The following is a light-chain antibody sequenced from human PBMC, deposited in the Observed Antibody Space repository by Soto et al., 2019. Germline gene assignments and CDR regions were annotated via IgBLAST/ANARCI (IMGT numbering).Light chain of an antibody. Sequence: QSALIQPASMSGSPGQSITISCTGSSKDIGGYSHVSWYQQHPGRAPKLIIYGVNNRPSGISDRFSGSKSGNTASLTISGLQAEDEADYYCNSYTSGGALYVFGTGTKVTVL. CDR3: NSYTSGGALYV. V-gene: IGLV2-14*01. CDR1: SKDIGGYSH. CDR2: GVN. J-gene: IGLJ1*01.